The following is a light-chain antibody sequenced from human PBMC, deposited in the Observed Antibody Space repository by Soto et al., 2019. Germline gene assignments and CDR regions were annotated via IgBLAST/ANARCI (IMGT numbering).Light chain of an antibody. Sequence: IQLTQSPSFLSASIGDRVTLTCRASQGISTYLAWYQQKPGKAPKNLIYGASTLQSGVPSRFSGGGSGTAFTLTISSLQPEDFATCYCHELNSYPRTFGQGTKVEVK. CDR3: HELNSYPRT. V-gene: IGKV1-9*01. CDR1: QGISTY. J-gene: IGKJ1*01. CDR2: GAS.